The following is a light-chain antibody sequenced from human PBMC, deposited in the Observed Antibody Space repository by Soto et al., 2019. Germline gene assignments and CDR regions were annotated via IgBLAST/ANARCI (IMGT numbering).Light chain of an antibody. J-gene: IGKJ3*01. V-gene: IGKV1-39*01. Sequence: DIQMTQSPSSLSASVGDRVTITCQTSQDINNYLNWYQQKPGKAPKLLIYKASSLESGVPSRFSGSGSGTDFTLSISSLQPEDFATYYCQQTHSLPLSFGPGTKVDI. CDR1: QDINNY. CDR3: QQTHSLPLS. CDR2: KAS.